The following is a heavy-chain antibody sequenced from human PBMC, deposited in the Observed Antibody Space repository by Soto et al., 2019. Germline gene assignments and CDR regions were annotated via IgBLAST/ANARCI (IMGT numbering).Heavy chain of an antibody. CDR2: VYYSGAT. V-gene: IGHV4-59*01. Sequence: PSETLSLTCTVSGDSMTNNYWGWIRQPPGKGLEWIGYVYYSGATNYNPSLKSRVSMSPDPSRNQFSLKLTSVTAADTAVHYCARAMGDWGTYYYYYGMDVWGQGTMVTVSS. J-gene: IGHJ6*02. CDR1: GDSMTNNY. CDR3: ARAMGDWGTYYYYYGMDV. D-gene: IGHD3-16*01.